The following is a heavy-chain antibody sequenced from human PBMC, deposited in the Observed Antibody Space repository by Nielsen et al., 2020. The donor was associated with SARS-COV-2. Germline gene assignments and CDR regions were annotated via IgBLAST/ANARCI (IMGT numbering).Heavy chain of an antibody. J-gene: IGHJ4*02. D-gene: IGHD5-12*01. CDR1: GFSLTTSKMC. Sequence: SGPTLVKPTQTFTLTCSFSGFSLTTSKMCVSWIRQPPGKALEWLALIDWDDETLYSTSLKTRLTISKDTSKSRVVLTMTNMDPVDTATYYCARTSATGYSDFWGQGALVTVSS. CDR2: IDWDDET. V-gene: IGHV2-70*01. CDR3: ARTSATGYSDF.